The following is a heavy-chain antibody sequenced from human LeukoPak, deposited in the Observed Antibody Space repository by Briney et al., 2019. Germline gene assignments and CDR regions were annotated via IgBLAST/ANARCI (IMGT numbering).Heavy chain of an antibody. Sequence: GGSLRLSCAASGFTFSNAWMSWVRQAPGKGLEWVSYISSSSSTLYYADSVKGRFTISRDNAKNSLYLQMNSLRAEDTAVYYCATQNWGDYWGQGTLVTVSS. CDR3: ATQNWGDY. CDR1: GFTFSNAW. V-gene: IGHV3-48*01. D-gene: IGHD7-27*01. J-gene: IGHJ4*02. CDR2: ISSSSSTL.